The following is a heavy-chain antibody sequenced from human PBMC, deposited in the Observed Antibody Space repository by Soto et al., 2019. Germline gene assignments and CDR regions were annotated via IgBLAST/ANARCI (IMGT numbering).Heavy chain of an antibody. CDR2: INHSGST. CDR1: GGSFSGYY. CDR3: ARVVGSYGYNWFDP. V-gene: IGHV4-34*01. D-gene: IGHD5-18*01. Sequence: QVQLQQWGAGLLKPSETLSLTCAVYGGSFSGYYWSWIRQPPGKGLEWIGEINHSGSTNYNPSLKSRVTISVDTSKNQFSLKLSSVTAADTAVYYCARVVGSYGYNWFDPWGQGTLVTVSS. J-gene: IGHJ5*02.